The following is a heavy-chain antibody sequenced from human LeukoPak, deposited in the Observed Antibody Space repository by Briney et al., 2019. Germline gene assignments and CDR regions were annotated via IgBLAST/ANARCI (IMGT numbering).Heavy chain of an antibody. CDR1: GGSFSGFY. CDR3: ARHGGITMYAFDI. J-gene: IGHJ3*02. CDR2: INHSGST. D-gene: IGHD3-10*02. V-gene: IGHV4-34*01. Sequence: SETLSLTCAVYGGSFSGFYWSWLRQPPGKGVEGIGEINHSGSTNYNPSLKSRVTISVDTSKNQFSLKLSSVTAADTAVYYCARHGGITMYAFDIWGQGTMVTVSS.